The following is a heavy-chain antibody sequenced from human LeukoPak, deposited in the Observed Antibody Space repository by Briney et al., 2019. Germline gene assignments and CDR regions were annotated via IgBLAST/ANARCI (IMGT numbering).Heavy chain of an antibody. Sequence: GGSLRLSCGGSGFALKSYSLTWVRQVPGKGLGWVSSISSTSAYIHYADSVKGRFTISRDNSKNTLYLQMNSLRAEDTAVYYCAKDGGRGLYDSSGYSSHHWGQGTLVTVSS. D-gene: IGHD3-22*01. CDR2: ISSTSAYI. V-gene: IGHV3-21*01. CDR3: AKDGGRGLYDSSGYSSHH. CDR1: GFALKSYS. J-gene: IGHJ5*02.